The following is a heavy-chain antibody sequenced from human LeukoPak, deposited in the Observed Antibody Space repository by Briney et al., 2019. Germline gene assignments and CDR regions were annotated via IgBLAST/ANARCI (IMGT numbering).Heavy chain of an antibody. D-gene: IGHD6-13*01. J-gene: IGHJ4*02. CDR1: GFTFSDYN. V-gene: IGHV3-48*01. CDR3: ARKLGSSSWFDY. CDR2: ISSSSSIF. Sequence: GGSLRLSCVASGFTFSDYNMNWVRQAPGKGPEWVSYISSSSSIFYYADSVKGRFTISRDNAKNSLYLHMTSLRGEDTAVYYCARKLGSSSWFDYWGQGTLVTVSS.